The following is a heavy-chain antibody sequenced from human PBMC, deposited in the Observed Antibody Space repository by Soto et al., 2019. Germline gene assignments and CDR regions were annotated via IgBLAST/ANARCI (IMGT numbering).Heavy chain of an antibody. D-gene: IGHD3-10*01. CDR1: GYTLTELS. J-gene: IGHJ4*02. CDR3: ATGERYYGSGSYPDY. CDR2: FDPEDGET. V-gene: IGHV1-24*01. Sequence: GASVKVSCKVSGYTLTELSMQWVRQAPGKGLEWMGGFDPEDGETIYAQKFQGRVTMTEDTSTDTAYMELSSLRSEDTAVYYCATGERYYGSGSYPDYWGQGTLVTVSS.